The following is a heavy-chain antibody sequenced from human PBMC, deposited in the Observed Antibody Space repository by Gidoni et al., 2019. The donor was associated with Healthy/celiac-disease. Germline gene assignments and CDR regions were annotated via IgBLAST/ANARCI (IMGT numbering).Heavy chain of an antibody. V-gene: IGHV4-39*01. D-gene: IGHD6-19*01. J-gene: IGHJ4*02. CDR1: GGSISSSSYY. Sequence: QLQLQESGPGLVKPSETLSLTCTVSGGSISSSSYYWGWIRQPPGKGLEWIGSIYYSGSTYYNPSLKSRVTISVDTSKNQFSLKLSSVTAADTAVYYCAAIAVAGTSFDYWGQGTLVTVSS. CDR2: IYYSGST. CDR3: AAIAVAGTSFDY.